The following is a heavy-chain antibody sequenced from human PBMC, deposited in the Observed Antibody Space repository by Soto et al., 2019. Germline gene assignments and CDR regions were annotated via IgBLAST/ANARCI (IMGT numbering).Heavy chain of an antibody. J-gene: IGHJ4*02. D-gene: IGHD6-19*01. CDR1: GFSLSTTRVG. V-gene: IGHV2-5*02. CDR2: IYWDADK. CDR3: AHTLVAGLGYYFAA. Sequence: QITLKESGPTLVKPTQTLTLTCTFSGFSLSTTRVGVGWIRQPPGKALGWLALIYWDADKRYNPFPKSRLTITKDNANPQGVLTTTNMDRLETPTSFCAHTLVAGLGYYFAAGGQGTLVTVSS.